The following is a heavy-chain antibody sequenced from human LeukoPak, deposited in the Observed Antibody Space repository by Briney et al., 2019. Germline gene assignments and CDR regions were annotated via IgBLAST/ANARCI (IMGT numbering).Heavy chain of an antibody. V-gene: IGHV3-7*01. J-gene: IGHJ4*02. CDR1: GFIFGSYW. CDR2: IRQDGSEI. CDR3: ARDLFSGYDLDY. D-gene: IGHD5-12*01. Sequence: PGGSLRLSCTTSGFIFGSYWMNWVRQTPEKGLEWVATIRQDGSEIYYVDSVKGRFTISRDNAKNSLYLQMNSLRAEDTAVYYCARDLFSGYDLDYWGQGTLVTASS.